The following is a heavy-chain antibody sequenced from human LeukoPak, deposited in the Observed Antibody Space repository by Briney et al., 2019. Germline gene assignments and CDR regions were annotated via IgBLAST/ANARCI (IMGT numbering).Heavy chain of an antibody. J-gene: IGHJ3*02. Sequence: SETLSLTCTVSGVSISSGGYYWSWIRQHPGKGLEWIGYIYYSGSTYYNPSLKSRVTISVDTSKNQFSLKLSSVTAADTAVYYCARDLFDAFDIWGQGTMVTVSS. CDR3: ARDLFDAFDI. CDR1: GVSISSGGYY. D-gene: IGHD3-10*01. V-gene: IGHV4-31*03. CDR2: IYYSGST.